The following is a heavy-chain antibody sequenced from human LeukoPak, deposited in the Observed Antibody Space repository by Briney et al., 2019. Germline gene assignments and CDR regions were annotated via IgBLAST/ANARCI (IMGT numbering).Heavy chain of an antibody. V-gene: IGHV1-2*02. D-gene: IGHD7-27*01. Sequence: GASVKVSCKGSGYTFTDYYIHWVRPAPGQGLEYMGWISPNSGCTKYAQMFRGRVTMTTHTSINTTFMEARSLRSDDTAVIYRARDSTGGYPDYWGQGTLVTVSA. J-gene: IGHJ4*02. CDR3: ARDSTGGYPDY. CDR1: GYTFTDYY. CDR2: ISPNSGCT.